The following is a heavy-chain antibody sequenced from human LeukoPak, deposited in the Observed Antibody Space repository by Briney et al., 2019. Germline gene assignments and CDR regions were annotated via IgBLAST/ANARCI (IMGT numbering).Heavy chain of an antibody. D-gene: IGHD4-17*01. CDR2: INHSGST. CDR3: ASQFYGDYDYFDY. V-gene: IGHV4-34*01. Sequence: KPSETLSLTCAVYGGSFSGYYWSWIRQPPGKGLEWIGEINHSGSTNYNPSLKSRVTISVDTSKNQFSLKLSSVTAADTAVYYCASQFYGDYDYFDYWGQGTLVTVSS. J-gene: IGHJ4*02. CDR1: GGSFSGYY.